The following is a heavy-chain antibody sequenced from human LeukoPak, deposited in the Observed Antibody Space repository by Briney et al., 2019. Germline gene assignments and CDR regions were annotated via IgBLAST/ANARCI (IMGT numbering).Heavy chain of an antibody. V-gene: IGHV4-39*01. CDR2: IYYSGST. J-gene: IGHJ4*02. CDR1: GGSISSSSYY. D-gene: IGHD6-19*01. CDR3: ARPCSSSGWYNPKRSIEYYFDY. Sequence: KSSETLSLTCTVSGGSISSSSYYWGWIRQPPGKGLEWIGSIYYSGSTYYNPSLKSRVTISVDTSKNQFSLKLSSVTAADTAVYYCARPCSSSGWYNPKRSIEYYFDYWGQGTLVTVSS.